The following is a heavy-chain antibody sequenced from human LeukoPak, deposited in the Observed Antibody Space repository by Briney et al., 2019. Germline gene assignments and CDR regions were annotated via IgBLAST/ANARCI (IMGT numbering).Heavy chain of an antibody. V-gene: IGHV1-18*01. D-gene: IGHD5-12*01. Sequence: ASVKVSCKASGGTFSSYAISWVRQAPGQGLEWMGWISAYNGNTNYAQKFQGRVTMTTDTSTSTAYMELRSLRSDDTAVYYCARVDGYSGNYGYDMDVWGQGTTVTVSS. CDR2: ISAYNGNT. J-gene: IGHJ6*02. CDR3: ARVDGYSGNYGYDMDV. CDR1: GGTFSSYA.